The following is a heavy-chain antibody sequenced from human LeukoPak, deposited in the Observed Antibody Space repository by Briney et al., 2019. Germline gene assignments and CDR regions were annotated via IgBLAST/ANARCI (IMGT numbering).Heavy chain of an antibody. D-gene: IGHD6-19*01. Sequence: SETLSLTCTVSGGSISSYYWSWIRQPPGKGLEWIGYIYYSGSTNYNPPLKSRVTISVDTSKNQFSLKLSSVTAADTAVYYCARGIAVAGFDYWGQGTLVTVSS. CDR2: IYYSGST. V-gene: IGHV4-59*01. J-gene: IGHJ4*02. CDR3: ARGIAVAGFDY. CDR1: GGSISSYY.